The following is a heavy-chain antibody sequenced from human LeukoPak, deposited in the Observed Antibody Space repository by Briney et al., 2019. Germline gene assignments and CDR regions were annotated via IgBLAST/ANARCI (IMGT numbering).Heavy chain of an antibody. Sequence: HGASVKVSCKASGYTFTGYYMHWVRQAPGQGLEWMGWINPNSGGTNYAQKFQGRVTMTRDTSISTAYMELSRLRSDDTAVYYCARSGGTYYYDSSGSPGVVDYWGQGTLVTVSS. D-gene: IGHD3-22*01. J-gene: IGHJ4*02. CDR3: ARSGGTYYYDSSGSPGVVDY. CDR2: INPNSGGT. CDR1: GYTFTGYY. V-gene: IGHV1-2*02.